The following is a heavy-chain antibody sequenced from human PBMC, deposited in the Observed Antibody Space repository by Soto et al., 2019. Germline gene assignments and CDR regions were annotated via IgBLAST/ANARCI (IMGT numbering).Heavy chain of an antibody. CDR3: ATGALNYATMSFDY. CDR2: ISWNSGSI. V-gene: IGHV3-9*01. J-gene: IGHJ4*02. Sequence: GGALRLSCAASGFTVDDYAMHWVRQAPGKGLEWVSGISWNSGSIGYADSVKGRFTISRDNAKNSLYLQMNSLRAEDTALYYCATGALNYATMSFDYWGQGPLVTVSS. CDR1: GFTVDDYA. D-gene: IGHD1-7*01.